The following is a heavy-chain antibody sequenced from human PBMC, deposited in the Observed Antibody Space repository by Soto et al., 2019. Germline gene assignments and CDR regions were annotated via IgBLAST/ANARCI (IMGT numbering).Heavy chain of an antibody. V-gene: IGHV1-3*01. Sequence: GASVKVSCKASGYTFTSYDMHWVRQAPGQRLEWMGWINAGNGNTKYSQKFQGRVTITSDTSASTAYMELSSLRSEDTAVYYCARTVGYYYGMDVWGQGTTVTVSS. CDR1: GYTFTSYD. CDR2: INAGNGNT. D-gene: IGHD4-17*01. J-gene: IGHJ6*02. CDR3: ARTVGYYYGMDV.